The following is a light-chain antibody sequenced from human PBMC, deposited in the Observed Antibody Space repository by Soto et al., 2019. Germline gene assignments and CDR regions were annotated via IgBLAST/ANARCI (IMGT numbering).Light chain of an antibody. CDR3: GSIARGSTSV. CDR1: SSDVGGFEY. Sequence: QSALSQPASVSGSPGQSITISCTGTSSDVGGFEYVSWYQHQPGKAAKLIIYDVTKRPSGVSNRFSGSKSGNTASLTISGIQGEAEGAYYCGSIARGSTSVFGTGTKGTGL. V-gene: IGLV2-14*01. J-gene: IGLJ1*01. CDR2: DVT.